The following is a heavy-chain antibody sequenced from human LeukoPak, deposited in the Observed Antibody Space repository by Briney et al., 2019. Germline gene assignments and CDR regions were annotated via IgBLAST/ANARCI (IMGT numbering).Heavy chain of an antibody. CDR1: GFTFSSYA. J-gene: IGHJ4*02. Sequence: QPGRSLRLSCAASGFTFSSYAMHWVRQAPGKGLEWVAVISYDGSNKFYADSVRGRFTISRDSSKNTLYLEMNSLRPEDTATRKGGTMINYRPFDYWGQGTLVTVSS. CDR3: GTMINYRPFDY. D-gene: IGHD3-16*01. V-gene: IGHV3-30-3*01. CDR2: ISYDGSNK.